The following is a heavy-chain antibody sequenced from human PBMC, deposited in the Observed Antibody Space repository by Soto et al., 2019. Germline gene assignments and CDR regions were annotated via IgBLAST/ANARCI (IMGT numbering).Heavy chain of an antibody. Sequence: QVQLQESGPGLVKPSETLSLTCTVSGGSVSSGSYYWSWIRQPPGKGLEWIGYIYYSGSTNYNPSLKSRVTISVDTSKHQFSLKLSSVTAADTAVYYCARPRSGWYFIDYWGQGTLVTVSS. D-gene: IGHD6-19*01. J-gene: IGHJ4*02. V-gene: IGHV4-61*01. CDR1: GGSVSSGSYY. CDR3: ARPRSGWYFIDY. CDR2: IYYSGST.